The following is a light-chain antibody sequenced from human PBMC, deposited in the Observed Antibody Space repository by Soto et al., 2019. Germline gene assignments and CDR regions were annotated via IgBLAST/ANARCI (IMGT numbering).Light chain of an antibody. Sequence: EVVLTQSPAILSLSPGERATLSCRASQRITSNFLAWFQQKAGLAPRLLIYGASTRASGVPGRFSGGGSGTDFVLTISRLEPEDFAVYYCQQYGRSPFTFGQGTKLQIK. CDR1: QRITSNF. CDR3: QQYGRSPFT. J-gene: IGKJ2*01. V-gene: IGKV3-20*01. CDR2: GAS.